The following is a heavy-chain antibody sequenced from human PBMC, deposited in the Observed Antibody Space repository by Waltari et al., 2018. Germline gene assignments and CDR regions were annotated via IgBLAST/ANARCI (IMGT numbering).Heavy chain of an antibody. CDR3: AAERWLQFFDY. V-gene: IGHV3-23*04. CDR2: ISGSGGST. D-gene: IGHD5-12*01. CDR1: GLPFRSYA. Sequence: EVQLVESGGGLVQPGGSLRLPCAAPGLPFRSYAMSWVRQAPGKGLEWVSAISGSGGSTYYADSVKGRFTISRDNSKNTLYLQMNSLRAEDTAVYYCAAERWLQFFDYWGQGTLVTVSS. J-gene: IGHJ4*02.